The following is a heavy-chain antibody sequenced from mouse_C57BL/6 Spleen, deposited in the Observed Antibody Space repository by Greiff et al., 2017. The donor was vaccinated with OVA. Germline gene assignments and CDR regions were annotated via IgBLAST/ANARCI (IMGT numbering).Heavy chain of an antibody. CDR2: INPSNGGT. Sequence: QVQLQQPGTELVKPGASVKLSCKASGYTFTSYWMHWVKQRPGQGLEWIGNINPSNGGTNYNEKFKSKATLTVDKSSSTAYMQLSSLTSEDSAVYYSARYGSTVVAFDVWGTGTTVTVSS. CDR1: GYTFTSYW. D-gene: IGHD1-1*01. V-gene: IGHV1-53*01. J-gene: IGHJ1*03. CDR3: ARYGSTVVAFDV.